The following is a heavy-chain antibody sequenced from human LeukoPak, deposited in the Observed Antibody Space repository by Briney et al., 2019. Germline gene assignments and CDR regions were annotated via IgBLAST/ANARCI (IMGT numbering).Heavy chain of an antibody. V-gene: IGHV1-46*02. CDR2: IYPSGGSA. Sequence: ATVKVSCKASGYPVNNFFTHWVRQAPGQGLEWVGIIYPSGGSASFAQKFQGRVTMTKDTSTSTFYMELSSLRSEDTAVYYCARERPSSYYFDYWGQGTLVTVSS. CDR3: ARERPSSYYFDY. J-gene: IGHJ4*02. CDR1: GYPVNNFF. D-gene: IGHD6-6*01.